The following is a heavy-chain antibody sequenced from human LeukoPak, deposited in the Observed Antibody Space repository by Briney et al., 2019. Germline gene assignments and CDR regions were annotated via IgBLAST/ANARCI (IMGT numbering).Heavy chain of an antibody. J-gene: IGHJ4*02. CDR3: GKGGIHSGGWAGDF. CDR2: ISPNGDTT. Sequence: GGSLRLSCSASGFTFILQSMHWVRQVPGKGLECVSAISPNGDTTYYADSVKGRFTLSRDNSKNMLYLQMSSVRTEDAAVYYCGKGGIHSGGWAGDFWGRGTLVTVSS. CDR1: GFTFILQS. D-gene: IGHD6-19*01. V-gene: IGHV3-64D*06.